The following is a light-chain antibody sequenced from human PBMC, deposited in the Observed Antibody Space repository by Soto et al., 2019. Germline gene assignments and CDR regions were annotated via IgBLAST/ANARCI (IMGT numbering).Light chain of an antibody. CDR1: SSDVGGFNY. CDR3: HSYTSSSTYV. CDR2: DVT. J-gene: IGLJ1*01. Sequence: QSVLTQPASVSGSPGQSITISCTGTSSDVGGFNYVSWYQQHPGKAPKLMIYDVTNRPSGVSYRFSGSKSGNTASLTISGLQAEDEAAYYCHSYTSSSTYVFGTGTKVTVL. V-gene: IGLV2-14*03.